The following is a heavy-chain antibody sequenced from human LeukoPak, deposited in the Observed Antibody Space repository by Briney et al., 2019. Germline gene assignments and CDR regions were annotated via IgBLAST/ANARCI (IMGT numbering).Heavy chain of an antibody. CDR2: FYQSGSI. CDR1: GGRISSYF. J-gene: IGHJ4*02. Sequence: SETLSLTCSVSGGRISSYFWSWVRQPPGKGVEWIECFYQSGSINYNPSLKSRVTTSVDTSKNQFSLRLNSVTAADTAVYCCASTQQWLAFDYWGQGILVTVSS. CDR3: ASTQQWLAFDY. V-gene: IGHV4-59*13. D-gene: IGHD6-19*01.